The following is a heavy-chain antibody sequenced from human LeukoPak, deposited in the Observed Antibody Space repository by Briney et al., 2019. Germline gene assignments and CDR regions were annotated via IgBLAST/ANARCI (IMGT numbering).Heavy chain of an antibody. V-gene: IGHV3-23*01. Sequence: GGSLRLSCAASGFAFSSYGMSWVRQAPGKGLEWVSAISGSGGSTYYADSVKGRFTISRDNSKNTLYLQMNSLRAEDTAVYYCAKKLGEQQPVDYWGQGTLVTVSS. D-gene: IGHD6-13*01. CDR1: GFAFSSYG. CDR3: AKKLGEQQPVDY. CDR2: ISGSGGST. J-gene: IGHJ4*02.